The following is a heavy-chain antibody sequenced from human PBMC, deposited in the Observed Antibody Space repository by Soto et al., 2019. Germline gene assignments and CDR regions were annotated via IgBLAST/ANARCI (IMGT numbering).Heavy chain of an antibody. D-gene: IGHD5-18*01. J-gene: IGHJ4*02. CDR1: GFTFNTYA. CDR3: VKDVPAWIQVWGYDC. Sequence: PGGSLRLSCEASGFTFNTYAMCWVRQPPGKGLEWVSAIGVSGGSTYYADSVKGRFTIIRDNSKNTVYLQMNSLRAEDTAVYYCVKDVPAWIQVWGYDCWGQGTLVTVSS. V-gene: IGHV3-23*01. CDR2: IGVSGGST.